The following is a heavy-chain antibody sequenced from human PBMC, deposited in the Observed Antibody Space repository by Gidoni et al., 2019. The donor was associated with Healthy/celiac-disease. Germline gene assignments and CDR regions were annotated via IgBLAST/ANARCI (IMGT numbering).Heavy chain of an antibody. J-gene: IGHJ6*02. CDR1: GFTFSSYG. Sequence: QVQLVESGGGVVQPGRSLRLSCAAAGFTFSSYGMHWVRQAPGKGLEWVAVIWYDGSNKYYADSVKGRFTISRDNSKNTLYLQMNSLRAEDTAVYYCAREGTTVTTGGYGMDVWGQGTTVTVSS. D-gene: IGHD4-17*01. CDR2: IWYDGSNK. CDR3: AREGTTVTTGGYGMDV. V-gene: IGHV3-33*01.